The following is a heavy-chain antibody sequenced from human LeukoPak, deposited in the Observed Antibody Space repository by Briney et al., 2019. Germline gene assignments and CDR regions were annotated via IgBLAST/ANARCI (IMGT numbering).Heavy chain of an antibody. CDR2: IWYDGSNK. D-gene: IGHD5-18*01. Sequence: GRSLRLSCAASGFTFSSYAMHWVRQAPGKGLEWVAVIWYDGSNKYYADSVKGRFTISRDNSKNTLYLQMNSLRAEDTAVYYCAREDTAYFDYWGQETLVTVSS. V-gene: IGHV3-33*08. J-gene: IGHJ4*02. CDR1: GFTFSSYA. CDR3: AREDTAYFDY.